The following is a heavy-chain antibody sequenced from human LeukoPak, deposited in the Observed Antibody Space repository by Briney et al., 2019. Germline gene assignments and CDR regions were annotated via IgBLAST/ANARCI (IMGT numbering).Heavy chain of an antibody. D-gene: IGHD2-15*01. CDR2: IYHSGST. Sequence: SETLSLTCTVSGGSISSGGYSWSWIRQPPGKGLEWIGYIYHSGSTYYNPSLKSRVTISVDRSKNQFSLKLSSVTAADTAVYYCARGGCSGGSCTDLDYWGQGTLVTVSS. CDR3: ARGGCSGGSCTDLDY. CDR1: GGSISSGGYS. V-gene: IGHV4-30-2*01. J-gene: IGHJ4*02.